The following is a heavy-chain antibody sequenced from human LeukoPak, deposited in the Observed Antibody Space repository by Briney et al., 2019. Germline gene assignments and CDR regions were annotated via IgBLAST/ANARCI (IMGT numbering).Heavy chain of an antibody. V-gene: IGHV7-4-1*02. CDR2: INTNTGNP. Sequence: ASVKVSCKASGYTFTSYHITWVRQAPGQGLEWMGWINTNTGNPTYAQGFTGRFVFSLDTSVSTAYLQISSLKAEDTAVYYCARGRAFLYDFWSGYYYMDVWGKGTTVTVSS. J-gene: IGHJ6*03. CDR1: GYTFTSYH. CDR3: ARGRAFLYDFWSGYYYMDV. D-gene: IGHD3/OR15-3a*01.